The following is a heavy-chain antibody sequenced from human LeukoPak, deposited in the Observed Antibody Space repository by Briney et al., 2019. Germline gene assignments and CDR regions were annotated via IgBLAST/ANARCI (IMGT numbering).Heavy chain of an antibody. CDR1: GGSTTGYY. V-gene: IGHV4-59*12. D-gene: IGHD2-2*01. CDR3: ARRYCSSTSCYYRYYYYMDV. Sequence: SETLSLTCTVSGGSTTGYYWTWIRQPPGKGLEWIGYVYYSGRTSYNASLKSRVTTSVDTSKNQFSLKLSSVTAADTAVYYCARRYCSSTSCYYRYYYYMDVWGKGTTVTVSS. CDR2: VYYSGRT. J-gene: IGHJ6*03.